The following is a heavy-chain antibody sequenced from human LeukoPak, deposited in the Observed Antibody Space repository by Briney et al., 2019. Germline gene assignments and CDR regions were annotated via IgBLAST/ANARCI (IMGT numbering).Heavy chain of an antibody. D-gene: IGHD2-15*01. Sequence: DPSETLSLTCAVYGGSFSGYYWSWIRQPPGKGLEWIGYISYSGSTSYNPSLKSRVTISVDASRNQFSLKLSSVTAADTAVYYCARDCSGASCYDYWGQGTLVTVSS. CDR1: GGSFSGYY. CDR2: ISYSGST. V-gene: IGHV4-59*01. J-gene: IGHJ4*02. CDR3: ARDCSGASCYDY.